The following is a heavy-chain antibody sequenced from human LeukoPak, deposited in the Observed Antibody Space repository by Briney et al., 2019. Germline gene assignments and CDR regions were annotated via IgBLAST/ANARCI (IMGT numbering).Heavy chain of an antibody. CDR2: TYYRSNWYN. D-gene: IGHD2-2*01. V-gene: IGHV6-1*01. CDR3: ARGRDAVVVPAADFDY. CDR1: GDSVSRNNIA. Sequence: SQTLSLTCDISGDSVSRNNIAWNWIRQSPSRGLEWLGRTYYRSNWYNEYAESAKSRLTISPDTSKNQFSLHLNSVTPEDTAVYYCARGRDAVVVPAADFDYWGQGTLVTVSS. J-gene: IGHJ4*02.